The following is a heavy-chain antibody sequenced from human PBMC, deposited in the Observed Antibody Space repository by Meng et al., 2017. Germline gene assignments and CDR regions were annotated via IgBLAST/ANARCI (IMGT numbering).Heavy chain of an antibody. CDR3: ATNIGIVGATSYYYCGMDV. CDR2: ISWDGGST. CDR1: GFTFDGYA. V-gene: IGHV3-43D*03. Sequence: GGSLRLSCAASGFTFDGYARHWVPQGPGKGLEWVSLISWDGGSTYYADSVKGRFTISRDNSKNSLYLQMNSLRAEDTALYYCATNIGIVGATSYYYCGMDVWGQGTTVTVSS. D-gene: IGHD1-26*01. J-gene: IGHJ6*02.